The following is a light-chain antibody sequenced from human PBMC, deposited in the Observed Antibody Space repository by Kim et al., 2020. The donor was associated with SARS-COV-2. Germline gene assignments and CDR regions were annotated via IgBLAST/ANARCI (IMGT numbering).Light chain of an antibody. Sequence: SVSPEQTASITCSGDNLGDKYASWYQQKPGQSPVLVIYQDSKRPSGIPERFSGSNSGNTATLTISGTQAMDEADYYCQAWDSSTVVFGGGTQLTVL. CDR1: NLGDKY. J-gene: IGLJ2*01. CDR2: QDS. V-gene: IGLV3-1*01. CDR3: QAWDSSTVV.